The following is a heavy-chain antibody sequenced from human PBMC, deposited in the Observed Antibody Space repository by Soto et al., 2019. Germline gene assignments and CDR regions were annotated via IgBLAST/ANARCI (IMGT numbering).Heavy chain of an antibody. Sequence: TVTRGLMLSGGYSLWLIRQHPGKGLEWIGYIYYSGSTYYNPSLKSRVTISVDTSKNQFSLKLSSVTAADTAVYYCARARAALRSDVWGQGTTVTVSS. D-gene: IGHD6-25*01. CDR1: RGLMLSGGYS. J-gene: IGHJ6*02. V-gene: IGHV4-31*02. CDR2: IYYSGST. CDR3: ARARAALRSDV.